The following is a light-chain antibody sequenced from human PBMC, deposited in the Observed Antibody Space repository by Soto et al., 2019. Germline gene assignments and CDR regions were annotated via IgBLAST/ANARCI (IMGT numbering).Light chain of an antibody. Sequence: QSVLTQPPSVSGAPGQRVTISCTGSSSNIGAGYDVHWYQQLPGTAPKLLIYGNSNRPSGVPDRFSGSKSGTSASLAITGLQVEDEADYYCQSYESSLSGSYVFGTGTKLTVL. V-gene: IGLV1-40*01. CDR3: QSYESSLSGSYV. CDR2: GNS. CDR1: SSNIGAGYD. J-gene: IGLJ1*01.